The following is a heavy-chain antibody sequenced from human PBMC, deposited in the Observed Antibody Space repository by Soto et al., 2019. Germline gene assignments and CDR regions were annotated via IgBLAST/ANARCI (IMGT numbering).Heavy chain of an antibody. CDR2: INAGNGNT. Sequence: ASVKVSCKASGYTFTSYAMHWVRRAPGQRLEWMGWINAGNGNTKYSQKFQGRVTITRDTSASTAYMELSSLRSEDTAVYYCAREVSDYDILTGYYPYFDYWGQGTLVTVSS. CDR3: AREVSDYDILTGYYPYFDY. D-gene: IGHD3-9*01. V-gene: IGHV1-3*01. CDR1: GYTFTSYA. J-gene: IGHJ4*02.